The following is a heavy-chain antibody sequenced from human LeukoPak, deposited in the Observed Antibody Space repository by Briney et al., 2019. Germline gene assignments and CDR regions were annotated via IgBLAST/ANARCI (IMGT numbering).Heavy chain of an antibody. V-gene: IGHV3-23*01. CDR1: GFTFSIDP. CDR3: ATNPFLWSGYCDY. J-gene: IGHJ4*02. Sequence: PGGSLRLSCAASGFTFSIDPMTWVRQAPGKGLEWVSSISGDGRSTYRADSVKGRFAISRDNSKNTLYLQMNSLRAEDTAVYYCATNPFLWSGYCDYWGQGTLVTVSS. CDR2: ISGDGRST. D-gene: IGHD3-3*01.